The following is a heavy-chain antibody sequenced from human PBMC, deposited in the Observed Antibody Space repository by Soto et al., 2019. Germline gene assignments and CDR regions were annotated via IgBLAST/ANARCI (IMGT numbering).Heavy chain of an antibody. D-gene: IGHD3-10*01. V-gene: IGHV4-30-2*01. CDR2: IYHSGTT. CDR3: ARSRSWDGLDF. CDR1: GGSVSSGDFS. J-gene: IGHJ3*01. Sequence: SETLSLTCAVSGGSVSSGDFSWCWIRQPPGKGLEWVGYIYHSGTTYYHPSLKRRLTISLDRSNNQFSLKLASVTAADSAVYFCARSRSWDGLDFWGQGALVTVSS.